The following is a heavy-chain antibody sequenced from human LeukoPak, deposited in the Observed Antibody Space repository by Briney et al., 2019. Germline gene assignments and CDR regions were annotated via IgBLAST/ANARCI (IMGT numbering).Heavy chain of an antibody. CDR1: GFTFSSYA. Sequence: TSVKVSCKASGFTFSSYAIQWVRQVRGQRLEWIGWIVVGSGNTNYAQKFRDRVTITKDMSTMTAYMELSSLRSEDTALYYCAAVFFSSTVPYFDHWAQGTLVTVSS. D-gene: IGHD2-2*01. V-gene: IGHV1-58*02. J-gene: IGHJ4*02. CDR2: IVVGSGNT. CDR3: AAVFFSSTVPYFDH.